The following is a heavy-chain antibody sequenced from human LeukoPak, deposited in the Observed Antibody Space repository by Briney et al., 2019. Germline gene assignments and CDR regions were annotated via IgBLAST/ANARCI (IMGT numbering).Heavy chain of an antibody. V-gene: IGHV1-2*02. J-gene: IGHJ6*03. CDR3: ARGRGRNPSGYYYYMDV. Sequence: ASVKVSCKASGYTFTGYYMHWVRQAPGQGLEWMGWINPNSGGTNYAQKFQGKVTMTRDTSINTAYMDLSRLRSDDTAVYYCARGRGRNPSGYYYYMDVWGKGTTVTISS. CDR1: GYTFTGYY. CDR2: INPNSGGT. D-gene: IGHD2-15*01.